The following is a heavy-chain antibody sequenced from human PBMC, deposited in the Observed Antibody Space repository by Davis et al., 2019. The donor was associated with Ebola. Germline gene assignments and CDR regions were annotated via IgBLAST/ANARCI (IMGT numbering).Heavy chain of an antibody. CDR1: GFTFSSYA. D-gene: IGHD3-22*01. V-gene: IGHV3-23*01. CDR3: AKAIWTMIVVVPPLDY. CDR2: ISGSGGSA. J-gene: IGHJ4*02. Sequence: PGGSLRLSCAASGFTFSSYAMSWVRQAPGKGLEWVSAISGSGGSASYADSVKGRFTISRDNSKNTLYLQMNSLRAEDTAVYYCAKAIWTMIVVVPPLDYWGQGTLVTVSS.